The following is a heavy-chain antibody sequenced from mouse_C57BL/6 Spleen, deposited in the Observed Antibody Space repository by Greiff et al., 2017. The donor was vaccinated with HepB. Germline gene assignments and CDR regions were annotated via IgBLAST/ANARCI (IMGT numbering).Heavy chain of an antibody. CDR1: GFTFSDYG. Sequence: EVKLMESGGGLVQPGGSLKLSCAASGFTFSDYGMAWVRQAPRKGPEWVAFISNLAYSIYYADTVTGLFTISRENAKNTLYLEMSSLRSEDTAMYYCAIQTTTVVATDWYFDVWGTGTTVTVSS. CDR2: ISNLAYSI. CDR3: AIQTTTVVATDWYFDV. V-gene: IGHV5-15*01. D-gene: IGHD1-1*01. J-gene: IGHJ1*03.